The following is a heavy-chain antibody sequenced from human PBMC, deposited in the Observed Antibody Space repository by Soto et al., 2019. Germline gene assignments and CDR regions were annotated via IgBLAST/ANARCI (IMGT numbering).Heavy chain of an antibody. CDR2: ISYDGSNK. V-gene: IGHV3-30-3*01. Sequence: GGSLRLSCAASGFTFSSYAMHWVRQAPGKGLEWVAVISYDGSNKYYADSVKGRFTISRDNCKNTLYLQMNSLRAEDTAVYYCARDLVGATTNTFDYWGQGTLVTVSS. CDR1: GFTFSSYA. CDR3: ARDLVGATTNTFDY. J-gene: IGHJ4*02. D-gene: IGHD1-26*01.